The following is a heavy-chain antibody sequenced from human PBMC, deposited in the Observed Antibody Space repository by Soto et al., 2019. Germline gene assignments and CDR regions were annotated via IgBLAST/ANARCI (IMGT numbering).Heavy chain of an antibody. Sequence: QVQLVESGGGVVQPGRSLRLSCAASGFTFSIYAMHWVRQAPGKGLEWVAVISYEGARKAYTNSVEGRFTISRDTSKNTLYLQMNSLRVEDTAAYYCSRGDREDTAVVIGARPGEYGMDVWGQGTTVTVSS. J-gene: IGHJ6*02. CDR3: SRGDREDTAVVIGARPGEYGMDV. V-gene: IGHV3-30-3*01. D-gene: IGHD2-15*01. CDR2: ISYEGARK. CDR1: GFTFSIYA.